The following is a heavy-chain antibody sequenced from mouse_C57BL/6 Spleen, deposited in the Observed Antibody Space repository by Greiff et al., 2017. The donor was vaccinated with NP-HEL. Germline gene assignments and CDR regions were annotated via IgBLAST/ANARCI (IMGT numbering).Heavy chain of an antibody. D-gene: IGHD2-5*01. CDR3: TAYSNYLYFDY. J-gene: IGHJ2*01. V-gene: IGHV14-4*01. CDR1: GFNIKDDY. Sequence: EVQLQQSGAELVRPGASVKLSCTASGFNIKDDYMHWVKQRPEQGLEWIGWIDPENGDTEYASKFQGKATITADTSSNTAYLQLSSLTSEDTAVYYCTAYSNYLYFDYWGQGTTLTVSS. CDR2: IDPENGDT.